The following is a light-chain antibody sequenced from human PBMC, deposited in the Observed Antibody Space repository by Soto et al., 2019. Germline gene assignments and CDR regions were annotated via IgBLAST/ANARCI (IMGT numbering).Light chain of an antibody. V-gene: IGKV3-11*01. Sequence: EIVLTQSPATLSLSLGERATISCRASQSVSSYLAWYQQRPGQAPRLLIYDASNRATGIPARFSGSGSGTDFTLIINTLQPEDLAVYYCQHRENWPLTFGQGTRLEIK. CDR3: QHRENWPLT. J-gene: IGKJ5*01. CDR1: QSVSSY. CDR2: DAS.